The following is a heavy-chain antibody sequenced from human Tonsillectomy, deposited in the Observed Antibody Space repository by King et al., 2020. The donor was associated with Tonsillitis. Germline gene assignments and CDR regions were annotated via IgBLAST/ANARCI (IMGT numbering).Heavy chain of an antibody. D-gene: IGHD1-1*01. CDR3: ARRAGAITDTFAPERFWYFDL. CDR1: GGSISSSSYY. Sequence: QLQESGPGLVKPSETLSLTCTVSGGSISSSSYYWGWVRQPPGKGLEWIGNIYYSGGTDFNPSLKSRVTISVDTSKNQFSLKLSSVTAADTAVYYCARRAGAITDTFAPERFWYFDLWGRGTLVTVSS. V-gene: IGHV4-39*01. CDR2: IYYSGGT. J-gene: IGHJ2*01.